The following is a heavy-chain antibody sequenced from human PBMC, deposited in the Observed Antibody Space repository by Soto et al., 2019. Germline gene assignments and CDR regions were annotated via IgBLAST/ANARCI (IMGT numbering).Heavy chain of an antibody. J-gene: IGHJ4*02. Sequence: QVQLQESGPGLVKPSGTLSLTCAVSGASISSTNWWSWVRQPPGKGLEWIGEIHHSGSTNYKPSLKSGVSMSRDTSKNQFSMNLNSVTAADTALYYCTKGNLPTFEYWGQGTLVTVSS. CDR3: TKGNLPTFEY. CDR2: IHHSGST. V-gene: IGHV4-4*02. CDR1: GASISSTNW.